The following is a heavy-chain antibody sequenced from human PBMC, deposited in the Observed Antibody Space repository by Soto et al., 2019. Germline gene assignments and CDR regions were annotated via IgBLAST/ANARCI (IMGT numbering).Heavy chain of an antibody. CDR3: ERIQSGDAGGYFDY. CDR1: GFSLTNARMG. CDR2: IFSNDKK. V-gene: IGHV2-26*01. Sequence: QVTLKESGPVLMKPTETLTLTCTVSGFSLTNARMGVSWIRQPPGKALEWLAHIFSNDKKFYSTSLKNKLTISKDYSKSQVVLTMTNKDPVDTATYYCERIQSGDAGGYFDYWGQGTLDTFSS. D-gene: IGHD7-27*01. J-gene: IGHJ4*02.